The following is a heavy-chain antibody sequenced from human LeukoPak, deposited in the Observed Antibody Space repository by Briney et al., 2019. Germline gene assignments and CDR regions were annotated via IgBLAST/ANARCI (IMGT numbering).Heavy chain of an antibody. J-gene: IGHJ4*02. V-gene: IGHV4-34*01. CDR3: ARKGRGYSYGYFDY. D-gene: IGHD5-18*01. Sequence: SETLSLTCAVYGGSFRGYYWSWIRQPPGKGLEWIGEINHSGSTNYNPSLKSRVTISVDTSKNQFTLKLSSVTAADTAVYYCARKGRGYSYGYFDYWGQGTLVTVSS. CDR1: GGSFRGYY. CDR2: INHSGST.